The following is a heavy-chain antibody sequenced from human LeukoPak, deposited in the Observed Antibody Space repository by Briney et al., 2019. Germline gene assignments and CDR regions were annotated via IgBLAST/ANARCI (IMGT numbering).Heavy chain of an antibody. V-gene: IGHV4-39*01. J-gene: IGHJ4*02. CDR2: INFGGRT. CDR1: VGSISGGRYP. D-gene: IGHD5-24*01. CDR3: ARLVSEATSRDFDY. Sequence: PSETLSLTCTVFVGSISGGRYPWGWLRQPPGKGLEWIGNINFGGRTYYNPSLKSRVTISIDPSKNQFSLELNSVTAADTAIYHCARLVSEATSRDFDYWGQGILVTVSS.